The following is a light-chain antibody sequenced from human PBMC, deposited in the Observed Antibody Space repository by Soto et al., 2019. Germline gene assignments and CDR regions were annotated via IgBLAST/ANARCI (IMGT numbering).Light chain of an antibody. V-gene: IGLV2-23*02. CDR2: EVT. CDR3: CSYAGSTTSV. Sequence: QSALTQPASVSGSPGQSITISCTGTSSDVGSYYLVSWYQQLPGKAPKLIIYEVTKRPSGVSNRFSGSKSGNTASLTISGLQAEDEADSYCCSYAGSTTSVFGTGTKLTVL. CDR1: SSDVGSYYL. J-gene: IGLJ1*01.